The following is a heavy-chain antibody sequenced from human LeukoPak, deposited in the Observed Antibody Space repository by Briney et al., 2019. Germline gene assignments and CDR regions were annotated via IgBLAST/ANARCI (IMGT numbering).Heavy chain of an antibody. V-gene: IGHV3-30*03. CDR1: ALTRSAHS. D-gene: IGHD1-26*01. CDR2: ISYDGRTT. CDR3: TRDGIVGARSFDY. J-gene: IGHJ4*02. Sequence: GRSLRLSCAGSALTRSAHSMHWVRQAPGKGLVWVSSISYDGRTTYYTDSVKGRFTISKDTSKTTLYLQMDSLRPEDTAIYFCTRDGIVGARSFDYWGQGILVTVSS.